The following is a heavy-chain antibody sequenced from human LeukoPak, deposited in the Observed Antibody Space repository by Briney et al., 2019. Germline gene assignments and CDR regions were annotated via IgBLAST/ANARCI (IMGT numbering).Heavy chain of an antibody. CDR2: IYYSGST. CDR1: GGSISSYY. Sequence: PSETLSLTCTVSGGSISSYYWSWTRQPPGKGLEWIGYIYYSGSTNYNPSLKSRVTISVDTSKNQFSLKLSSVTAADTAVYYCARGQQLTYYYYYYMDVWGKGTTVTVSS. V-gene: IGHV4-59*01. J-gene: IGHJ6*03. D-gene: IGHD6-13*01. CDR3: ARGQQLTYYYYYYMDV.